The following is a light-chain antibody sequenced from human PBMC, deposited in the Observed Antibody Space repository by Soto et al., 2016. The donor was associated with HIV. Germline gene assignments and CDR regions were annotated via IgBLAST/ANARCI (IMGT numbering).Light chain of an antibody. V-gene: IGLV3-19*01. J-gene: IGLJ3*02. Sequence: SSELTQDPAVSVALGQTVRITCQGDSLRSYYASWYQQKPGQAPVLVIYGKNNRPSGIPDRFSGSSSGNTASLTITGAQAEDEADYYCNSRDSSGNHPNWVFGRRDQADRP. CDR2: GKN. CDR3: NSRDSSGNHPNWV. CDR1: SLRSYY.